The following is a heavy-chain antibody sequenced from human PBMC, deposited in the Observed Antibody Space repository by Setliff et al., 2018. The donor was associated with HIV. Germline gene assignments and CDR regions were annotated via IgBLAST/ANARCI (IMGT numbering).Heavy chain of an antibody. CDR3: AKEARGIPTTGTGY. CDR1: GRSFSGYY. D-gene: IGHD6-13*01. Sequence: LSLTCAVYGRSFSGYYWNWIRQSPGKGLEWIGEINHSGGTNYNPSLKSRVTMSIDTSKNQFSLNVSSVTAADTAVYYCAKEARGIPTTGTGYWGQGALVTVPQ. CDR2: INHSGGT. J-gene: IGHJ4*02. V-gene: IGHV4-34*01.